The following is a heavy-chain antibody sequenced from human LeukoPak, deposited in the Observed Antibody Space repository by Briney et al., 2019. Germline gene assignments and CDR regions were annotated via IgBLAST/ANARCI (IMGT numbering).Heavy chain of an antibody. D-gene: IGHD1-14*01. CDR2: INPSGGGT. CDR3: ARDSLRDRGPFDM. CDR1: GYTFRTHG. V-gene: IGHV1-46*01. Sequence: GASVKVSCKASGYTFRTHGITWVRQAPGQGLEWMGIINPSGGGTSSPQKFQGRVTMTRDTSTSTVYMELSSLRSEDTAVYYCARDSLRDRGPFDMWGQGTMVTVSA. J-gene: IGHJ3*02.